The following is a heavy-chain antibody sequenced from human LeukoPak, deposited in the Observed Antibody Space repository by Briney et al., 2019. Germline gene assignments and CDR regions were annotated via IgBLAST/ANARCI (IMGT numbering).Heavy chain of an antibody. CDR1: GFTFSSYA. CDR2: VSYDGRNK. V-gene: IGHV3-30*04. D-gene: IGHD2-2*01. CDR3: ARGRSGSNTSRSPFYYYYYGMDV. Sequence: GGSLRLSCAASGFTFSSYAMHWVRQAPGKGLEWVAVVSYDGRNKYYAVSVKGRFTISRDNSKSTLSLQMNSLRAEDTAVYYCARGRSGSNTSRSPFYYYYYGMDVWGQGTTVTVSS. J-gene: IGHJ6*02.